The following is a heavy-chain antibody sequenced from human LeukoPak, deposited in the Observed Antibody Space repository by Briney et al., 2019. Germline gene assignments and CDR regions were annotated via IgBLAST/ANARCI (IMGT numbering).Heavy chain of an antibody. D-gene: IGHD3-16*01. J-gene: IGHJ4*02. Sequence: GGSLRLSCAASGFSFSDHHMSWVRQVPGKGLEWLAYISRDGNIIVYVDSVKGRFIISRDNAKQSVYLEMKSLRPEDTAVYYCARYVLLMDYWGQGTLVTVSS. CDR2: ISRDGNII. CDR3: ARYVLLMDY. V-gene: IGHV3-11*01. CDR1: GFSFSDHH.